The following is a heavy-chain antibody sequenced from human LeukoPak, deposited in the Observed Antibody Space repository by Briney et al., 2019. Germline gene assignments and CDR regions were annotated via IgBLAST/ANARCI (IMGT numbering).Heavy chain of an antibody. CDR1: GFTFTNYA. D-gene: IGHD3-10*01. CDR3: ARGLWYGESRTGRFDP. Sequence: PGGSLRLSCAASGFTFTNYAMNWVRQAPGTGLEWVSSITGSSASIYYADSVKGRFTISRDNAKNSLYLQMNSPRAEDTAVYYCARGLWYGESRTGRFDPWGQGTLVTVSS. V-gene: IGHV3-21*01. J-gene: IGHJ5*02. CDR2: ITGSSASI.